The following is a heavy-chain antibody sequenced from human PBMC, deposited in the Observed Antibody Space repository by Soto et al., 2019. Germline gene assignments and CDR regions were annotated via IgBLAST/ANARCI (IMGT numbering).Heavy chain of an antibody. D-gene: IGHD4-17*01. J-gene: IGHJ5*02. V-gene: IGHV3-33*01. CDR2: IWYDGSNK. Sequence: QVQLVESGGGVVQPGRSLRLSCAASGFTFSSYGMLWVRQAPGKGLEWVAVIWYDGSNKYYADSVKGRFTISRDNSKNTLYLQMNCLRAEDTAVYYCARDEGIHDYGDYGGRFDPWGQGTLVTVSS. CDR3: ARDEGIHDYGDYGGRFDP. CDR1: GFTFSSYG.